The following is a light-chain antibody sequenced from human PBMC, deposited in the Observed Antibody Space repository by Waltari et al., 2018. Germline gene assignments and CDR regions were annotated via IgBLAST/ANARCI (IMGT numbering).Light chain of an antibody. Sequence: EIVMTQSPATLAVSPGERATLSCRASQSISTMLAWYQQKPGQAPRFLIYGASTRAPGIPARFSGSGSGTEYTLTISSLQSEDFAVYYCQQYNDWPYTFGQGTKQEIK. CDR2: GAS. CDR3: QQYNDWPYT. CDR1: QSISTM. J-gene: IGKJ2*01. V-gene: IGKV3-15*01.